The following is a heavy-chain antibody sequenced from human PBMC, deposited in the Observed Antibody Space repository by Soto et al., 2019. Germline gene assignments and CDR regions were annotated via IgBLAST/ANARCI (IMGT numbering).Heavy chain of an antibody. V-gene: IGHV5-10-1*01. J-gene: IGHJ4*02. CDR2: IDPSDSYT. D-gene: IGHD6-13*01. CDR3: ARLQPAAGDNDLTFDY. CDR1: GYSFTSYW. Sequence: GESLKSSCKGSGYSFTSYWISWVRQMPGKGLEWMGRIDPSDSYTNYSPPFQGHVTISADKSISTAYLQWSSLKASDTAMYYCARLQPAAGDNDLTFDYWGQGALVTVSS.